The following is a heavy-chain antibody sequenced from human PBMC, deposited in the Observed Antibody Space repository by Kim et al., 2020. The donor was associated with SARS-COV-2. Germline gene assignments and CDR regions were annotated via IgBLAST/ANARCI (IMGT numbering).Heavy chain of an antibody. CDR1: GFTFSSYG. J-gene: IGHJ4*02. Sequence: GGSLRLSCAASGFTFSSYGMHWVRQAPGKGLEWVAVIWYDGSNKYYADSVKGRFTISRDNSKNTLYLQMNSLRAEDTAVYYCARDTSLAYFDYWGQGTLVTVSS. V-gene: IGHV3-33*01. CDR3: ARDTSLAYFDY. CDR2: IWYDGSNK.